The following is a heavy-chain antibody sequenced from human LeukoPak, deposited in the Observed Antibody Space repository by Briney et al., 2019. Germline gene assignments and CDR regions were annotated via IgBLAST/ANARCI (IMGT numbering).Heavy chain of an antibody. CDR1: GYTFTSYA. J-gene: IGHJ4*02. CDR3: ARDIWPTSRTIAAAGY. V-gene: IGHV1-3*01. CDR2: IKAGKGKT. D-gene: IGHD6-13*01. Sequence: ASVKGSCKASGYTFTSYAMHWVRQAPGQRLEWMGWIKAGKGKTKYSPKFQGRVTITRDTSASTAYMELSSLRSEDTAVYYCARDIWPTSRTIAAAGYWGQGTLVTVSS.